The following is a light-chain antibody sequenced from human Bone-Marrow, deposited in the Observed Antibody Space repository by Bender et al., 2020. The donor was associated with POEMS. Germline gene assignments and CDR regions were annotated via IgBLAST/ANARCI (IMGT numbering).Light chain of an antibody. CDR3: QACSSSTRFV. CDR1: KLGDKN. Sequence: SYELTQPPSVSVSPGQTASVTCSGEKLGDKNVCWYQQRTGQSPVLVIYRDNERPSGIPDRFIASNSGTTATLTIRGTQPMDEADYYCQACSSSTRFVFGAGTQVTVL. J-gene: IGLJ1*01. CDR2: RDN. V-gene: IGLV3-1*01.